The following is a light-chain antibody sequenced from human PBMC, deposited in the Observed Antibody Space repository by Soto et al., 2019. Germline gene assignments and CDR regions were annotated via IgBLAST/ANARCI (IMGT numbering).Light chain of an antibody. CDR1: QSISSW. CDR2: SAF. CDR3: QQSYSRPRT. V-gene: IGKV1-39*01. J-gene: IGKJ1*01. Sequence: DIQMTQSPSTLSASVVDRVTITGLASQSISSWLAWYQQKPGKAPNLLIYSAFSLESGVPSRFSGSGSGTDYTLTISSLQPEDFATYFCQQSYSRPRTFGQGTKVDIK.